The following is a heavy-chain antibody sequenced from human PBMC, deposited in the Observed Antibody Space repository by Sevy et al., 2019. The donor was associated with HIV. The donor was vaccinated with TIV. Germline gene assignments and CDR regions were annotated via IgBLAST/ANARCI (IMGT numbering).Heavy chain of an antibody. Sequence: GGSLRLSCAASGFTFSNAWMSWVRQAPGKGLEWVGRIKSKTDGGTTDYDAPVKGRLSIARNDSTNTLYLQMNSLKTEDTAVYYCTTTFALRNYDYVWGSYPPFYWGQGTLVTVSS. D-gene: IGHD3-16*02. CDR2: IKSKTDGGTT. CDR1: GFTFSNAW. J-gene: IGHJ4*02. CDR3: TTTFALRNYDYVWGSYPPFY. V-gene: IGHV3-15*01.